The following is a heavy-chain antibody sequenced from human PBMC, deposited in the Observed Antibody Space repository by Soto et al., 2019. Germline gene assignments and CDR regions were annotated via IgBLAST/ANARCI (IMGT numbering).Heavy chain of an antibody. CDR3: ASRYGDNDY. CDR1: GGSNSNYY. D-gene: IGHD4-17*01. J-gene: IGHJ4*02. CDR2: IYYSGNT. Sequence: KPSETLSLTCTVSGGSNSNYYWSWIRQPPGKGLEWIGNIYYSGNTNSNPSLKSRVTISVDTPKSQFSLKLSSVTAADTAVYYCASRYGDNDYWGQGTLVTVSS. V-gene: IGHV4-59*01.